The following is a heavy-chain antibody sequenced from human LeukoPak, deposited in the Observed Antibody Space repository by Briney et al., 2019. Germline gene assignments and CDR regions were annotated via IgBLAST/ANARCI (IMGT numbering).Heavy chain of an antibody. CDR2: INPNSGGT. CDR3: ARETSSGYYQNDY. D-gene: IGHD3-22*01. CDR1: GYTFTGYY. J-gene: IGHJ4*02. Sequence: ASVKVSCKASGYTFTGYYMHWVRQAPGQGLEWMGWINPNSGGTNYAQKFQGRVTMTRDTSISTAYMGLSRLRSDDTAVYYCARETSSGYYQNDYWGQGTLVTVSS. V-gene: IGHV1-2*02.